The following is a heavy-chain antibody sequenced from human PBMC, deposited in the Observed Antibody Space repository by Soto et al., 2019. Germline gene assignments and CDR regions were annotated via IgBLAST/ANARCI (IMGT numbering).Heavy chain of an antibody. CDR2: FDPEDGET. J-gene: IGHJ4*02. CDR3: AIFLCAAHCGYSYGLWYYFDY. D-gene: IGHD5-18*01. V-gene: IGHV1-24*01. CDR1: GYTLTELS. Sequence: ASVKVSCKVSGYTLTELSMHWVRQAPGKGLEWMGGFDPEDGETIYAQKFQGRVNMTEVPSTDTAYMELSSLRSEDAAVSYCAIFLCAAHCGYSYGLWYYFDYWGQGTLVTVSS.